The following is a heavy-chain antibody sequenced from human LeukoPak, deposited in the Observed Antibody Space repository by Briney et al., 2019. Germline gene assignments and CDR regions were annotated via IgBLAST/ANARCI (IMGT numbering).Heavy chain of an antibody. CDR3: ARDRYYDRGGYFTPLDY. CDR2: IYTSGNT. D-gene: IGHD3-22*01. J-gene: IGHJ4*02. CDR1: GGSMSSGTYY. Sequence: SETLSLTCTVSGGSMSSGTYYWSWVRQPAGTGLEWIGRIYTSGNTNYNPSLKSRVTISVDTSKNQLSLTLTSVTAADTALYYCARDRYYDRGGYFTPLDYWGQGTLVTVSS. V-gene: IGHV4-61*02.